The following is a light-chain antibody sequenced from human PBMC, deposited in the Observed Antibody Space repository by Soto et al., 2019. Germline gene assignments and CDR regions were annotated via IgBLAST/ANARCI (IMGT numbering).Light chain of an antibody. CDR3: QHYNSYSEA. CDR1: RDIRDF. Sequence: EIQMTQSPSSLSVSVGDRVTITCQASRDIRDFLNWYQQKPGKAPKRLIYAASSLQTGVPSRFSGSGSGTEFTLTISSLQPDDFATYYCQHYNSYSEAFGQGTKVDIK. J-gene: IGKJ1*01. CDR2: AAS. V-gene: IGKV1-17*01.